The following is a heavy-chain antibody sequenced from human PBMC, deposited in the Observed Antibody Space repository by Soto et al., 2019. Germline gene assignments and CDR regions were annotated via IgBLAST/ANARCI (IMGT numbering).Heavy chain of an antibody. CDR3: TTERITMIVGELWYFDL. V-gene: IGHV3-15*07. J-gene: IGHJ2*01. Sequence: EVQLVESGGGLVKPGGSLRLSCAASGFTFSNAWMNWVRQAPGKGLEWVGRIKSKTDGGTTDYAAPVKGRFTISRDDSKDTLYLQMNSLKAEDTAVYYCTTERITMIVGELWYFDLWGRGTLVTVSS. CDR1: GFTFSNAW. D-gene: IGHD3-22*01. CDR2: IKSKTDGGTT.